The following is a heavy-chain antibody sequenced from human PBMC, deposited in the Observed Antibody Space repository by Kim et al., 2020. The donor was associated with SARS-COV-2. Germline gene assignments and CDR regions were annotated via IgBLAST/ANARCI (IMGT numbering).Heavy chain of an antibody. J-gene: IGHJ4*02. CDR2: SGGAT. Sequence: SGGATEYAPAVKGRFNISRDDSKSTAYLQMNSLKTEDSAVYYCSGNFWNYWGQGTLVTVSS. V-gene: IGHV3-49*02. CDR3: SGNFWNY. D-gene: IGHD1-1*01.